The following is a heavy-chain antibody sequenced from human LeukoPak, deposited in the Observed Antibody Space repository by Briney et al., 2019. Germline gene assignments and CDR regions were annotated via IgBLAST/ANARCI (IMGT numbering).Heavy chain of an antibody. J-gene: IGHJ4*02. Sequence: GGSLRLSCAASGFMFSNFAMSWVRQAPGKGLEWVSTIYYSGGNTYSADSVKGRFTISRDNAKNTLYLQMNSLRAEDTAVYYCAKDQGQAVVPRRFDNWGQGTLVTVS. V-gene: IGHV3-23*01. CDR2: IYYSGGNT. CDR1: GFMFSNFA. D-gene: IGHD2-2*01. CDR3: AKDQGQAVVPRRFDN.